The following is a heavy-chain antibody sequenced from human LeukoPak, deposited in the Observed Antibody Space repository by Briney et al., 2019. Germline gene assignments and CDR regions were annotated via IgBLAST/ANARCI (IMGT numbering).Heavy chain of an antibody. CDR3: ARMEGIAVAGSNFDY. CDR1: GYTFTSYG. D-gene: IGHD6-19*01. CDR2: ISAYNGNT. J-gene: IGHJ4*02. V-gene: IGHV1-18*01. Sequence: ASVKVSCKASGYTFTSYGISWVRQAPGQGLEWMGWISAYNGNTNYAQKLQGRVTMTTDTSTSTAYMELRSLRSDDTAVYYCARMEGIAVAGSNFDYWGQGTLVTVSS.